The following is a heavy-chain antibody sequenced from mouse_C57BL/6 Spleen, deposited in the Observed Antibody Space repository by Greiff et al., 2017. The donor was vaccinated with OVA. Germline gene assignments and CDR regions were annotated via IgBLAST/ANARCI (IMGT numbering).Heavy chain of an antibody. CDR3: ARGGSSYSYYAMDY. CDR2: INYDGSST. J-gene: IGHJ4*01. D-gene: IGHD1-1*01. Sequence: EVQRVESEGGLVQPGSSMKLSCTASGFTFSDYYMAWVRQVPEKGLEWVANINYDGSSTYYLDSLKSRFIISRDNAKNILYLQMSSLKSEDTATYYCARGGSSYSYYAMDYWGQGTSVTVSS. CDR1: GFTFSDYY. V-gene: IGHV5-16*01.